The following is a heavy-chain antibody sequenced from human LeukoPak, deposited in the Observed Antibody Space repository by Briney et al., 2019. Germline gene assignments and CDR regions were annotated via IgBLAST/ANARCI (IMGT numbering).Heavy chain of an antibody. D-gene: IGHD6-13*01. V-gene: IGHV3-7*01. Sequence: GGSLRLSCAVSGFSVSGYWMTWVRQAPGKGREWVANIKQDGSEKNYVDSVKGRFTISRDNAENSVYLEMNRLRDEDPAVYYCARDGYGGYLDCWGQGTLVTVSS. CDR3: ARDGYGGYLDC. J-gene: IGHJ4*02. CDR1: GFSVSGYW. CDR2: IKQDGSEK.